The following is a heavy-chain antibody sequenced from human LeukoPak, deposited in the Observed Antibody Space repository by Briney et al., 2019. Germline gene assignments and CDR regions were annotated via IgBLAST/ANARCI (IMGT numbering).Heavy chain of an antibody. CDR3: ARQYSSSWYYFDY. D-gene: IGHD6-13*01. J-gene: IGHJ4*02. CDR2: IYYSGST. CDR1: GGSISSYY. Sequence: VKPSETLSLTCTVSGGSISSYYWSWIRQPPGKGLEWIGYIYYSGSTNYNPSLKSRVTISVDTSKNQFSLKLSSVTAADTAVYYCARQYSSSWYYFDYWGQGTLVTVSS. V-gene: IGHV4-59*01.